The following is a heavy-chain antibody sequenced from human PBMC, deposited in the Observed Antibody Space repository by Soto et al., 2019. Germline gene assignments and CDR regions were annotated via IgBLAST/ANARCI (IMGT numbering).Heavy chain of an antibody. CDR1: GFSFSSYG. J-gene: IGHJ4*02. Sequence: SLRLSCAASGFSFSSYGMHWVRQAPGKGLEWVAVIWHDGSNRYYADSVKGRFTISRDDSRNTLSLQMNSLRAEDTAVYYCARGPRMGRGSNITGYFDYWGQGTLVTVSS. D-gene: IGHD3-10*01. CDR3: ARGPRMGRGSNITGYFDY. CDR2: IWHDGSNR. V-gene: IGHV3-33*01.